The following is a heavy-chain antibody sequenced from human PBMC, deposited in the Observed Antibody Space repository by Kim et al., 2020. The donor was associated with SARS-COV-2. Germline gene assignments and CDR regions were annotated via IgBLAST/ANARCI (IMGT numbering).Heavy chain of an antibody. J-gene: IGHJ3*02. D-gene: IGHD5-12*01. CDR2: ISYDGSNK. Sequence: GGSLRLSCAASGFTFSSYAMHWVRQAPGKGLEWVAVISYDGSNKYYADSVKGRFTISRDNSKNTLYLQMNSLRAEDTAVYYCARSKYSGYRRGDAFDIWG. V-gene: IGHV3-30*04. CDR3: ARSKYSGYRRGDAFDI. CDR1: GFTFSSYA.